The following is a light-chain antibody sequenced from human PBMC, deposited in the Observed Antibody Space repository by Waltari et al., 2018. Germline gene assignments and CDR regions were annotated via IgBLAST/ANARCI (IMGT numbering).Light chain of an antibody. V-gene: IGLV1-40*01. J-gene: IGLJ2*01. CDR1: TSNIGAGHD. CDR2: GNN. CDR3: QSFDNMLSGGVV. Sequence: QSVLTQPPSVSGTPGQRVTISCSGSTSNIGAGHDVHWSQHLPGTAPNLLIYGNNNRPSGVPDRFSGSKSGTSASLAITGLQADDEADYFCQSFDNMLSGGVVFGGGTKLAVL.